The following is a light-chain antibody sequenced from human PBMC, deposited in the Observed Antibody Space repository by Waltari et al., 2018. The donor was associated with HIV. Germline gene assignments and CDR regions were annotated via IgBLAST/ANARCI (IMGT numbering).Light chain of an antibody. Sequence: DIVLTQSPDSLAVSLGERATIHCKASQRVLYNSNSKNYLSWYQQRPGQPPKLLIYWASTRESGVPDRFSGSASGTDFTLTISGLQAEDVAVYYCHQYYTTPWAFGQGTKVEIK. J-gene: IGKJ1*01. CDR2: WAS. CDR3: HQYYTTPWA. CDR1: QRVLYNSNSKNY. V-gene: IGKV4-1*01.